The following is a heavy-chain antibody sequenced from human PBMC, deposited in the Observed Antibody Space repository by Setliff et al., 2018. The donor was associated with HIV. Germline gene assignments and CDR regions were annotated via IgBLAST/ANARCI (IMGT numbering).Heavy chain of an antibody. CDR3: ARDVGRDGYCFDH. CDR2: ISAHNGRI. Sequence: ASVKVSCKASGYTFSDYGISWVRQAPGQGLEWMGWISAHNGRINYAQKFQGRVTMTTDRSTSTAYMELRSRRSDDTAVYYCARDVGRDGYCFDHWGQGTLVTVSS. J-gene: IGHJ4*02. CDR1: GYTFSDYG. D-gene: IGHD5-12*01. V-gene: IGHV1-18*01.